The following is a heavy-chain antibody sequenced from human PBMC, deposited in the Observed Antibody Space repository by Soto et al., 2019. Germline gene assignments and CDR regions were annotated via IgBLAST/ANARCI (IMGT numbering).Heavy chain of an antibody. CDR2: INAGNGNT. CDR1: GYTFTSYA. Sequence: GASVKVSCKASGYTFTSYAMHWVRQAPGQRLEWMGWINAGNGNTKYSQKFQGRVTITRDTSASTAYMELSSLRSEDTAVYYCAREEGIVLVPAAITNNYYYGMDVWGQGTTVTVSS. V-gene: IGHV1-3*01. CDR3: AREEGIVLVPAAITNNYYYGMDV. J-gene: IGHJ6*01. D-gene: IGHD2-2*01.